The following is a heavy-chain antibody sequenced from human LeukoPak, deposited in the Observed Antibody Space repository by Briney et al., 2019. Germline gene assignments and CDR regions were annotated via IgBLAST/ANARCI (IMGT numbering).Heavy chain of an antibody. D-gene: IGHD4-17*01. CDR3: AKDPHLPLTTGDEDY. CDR2: INTDGSST. Sequence: GGSLRLSCAASGFTFSSYWMHWVRQAPGKGLVWVSRINTDGSSTSYADSVKGRFTISRDNSENTLYLQMNSLRAEDTAVYYCAKDPHLPLTTGDEDYWGQGTLVTVSS. J-gene: IGHJ4*02. V-gene: IGHV3-74*01. CDR1: GFTFSSYW.